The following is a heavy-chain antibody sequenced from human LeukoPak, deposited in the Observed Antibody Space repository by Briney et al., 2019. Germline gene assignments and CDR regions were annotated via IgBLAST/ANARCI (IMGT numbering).Heavy chain of an antibody. D-gene: IGHD6-19*01. J-gene: IGHJ4*02. V-gene: IGHV1-46*01. CDR2: SNPSGGST. Sequence: GASVKVSCKASGYTFTIYYMHWERQAPGPGLEWMGISNPSGGSTGYAQKFQGRVIMNRDTSTSTVYMELSSLRSEDWAVYYCARIQGIAVACFGYWGQGTLVTVSS. CDR1: GYTFTIYY. CDR3: ARIQGIAVACFGY.